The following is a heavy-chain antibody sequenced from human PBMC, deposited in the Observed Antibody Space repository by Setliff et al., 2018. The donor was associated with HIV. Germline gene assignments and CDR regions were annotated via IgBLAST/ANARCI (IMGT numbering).Heavy chain of an antibody. D-gene: IGHD6-13*01. J-gene: IGHJ3*02. V-gene: IGHV4-38-2*01. CDR1: DYSISSGFY. Sequence: SETLSLTCGVTDYSISSGFYWGWIRQPPGKGLEWIGSIYHSGSAYYNPPLKSRVTISVDTTKNQFSLKLTSVTAADTAMYYCANSQQLLKSAFDIWGQGTMVT. CDR3: ANSQQLLKSAFDI. CDR2: IYHSGSA.